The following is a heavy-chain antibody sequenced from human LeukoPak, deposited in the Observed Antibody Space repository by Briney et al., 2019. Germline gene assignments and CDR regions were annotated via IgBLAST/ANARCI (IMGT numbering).Heavy chain of an antibody. D-gene: IGHD2-8*01. J-gene: IGHJ4*02. CDR2: VYHTGTS. V-gene: IGHV4-59*01. Sequence: SETLSLTGSVSGASINDYYWTWIRQPPGKGLEWIGYVYHTGTSGYHPSLKSRVAMSLDTSKNQVSLKLSSVTAADTAVYFCTRVVNGGHFDYWGQGTLVTVSS. CDR3: TRVVNGGHFDY. CDR1: GASINDYY.